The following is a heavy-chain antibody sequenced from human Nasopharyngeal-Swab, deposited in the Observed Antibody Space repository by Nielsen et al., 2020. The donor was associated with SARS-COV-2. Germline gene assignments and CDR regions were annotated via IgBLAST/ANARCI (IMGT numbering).Heavy chain of an antibody. CDR2: INAGNGNT. Sequence: ASVKVSCKASGYTFTSYAMHWVRQAPGQRLEWMGWINAGNGNTKYSQKFQGRVTITRDTSASTAYMELSSLRSEDTAVYYCAREDVYSSSWFEVEWFDPWGQGTLVTVSS. CDR3: AREDVYSSSWFEVEWFDP. CDR1: GYTFTSYA. V-gene: IGHV1-3*01. D-gene: IGHD6-13*01. J-gene: IGHJ5*02.